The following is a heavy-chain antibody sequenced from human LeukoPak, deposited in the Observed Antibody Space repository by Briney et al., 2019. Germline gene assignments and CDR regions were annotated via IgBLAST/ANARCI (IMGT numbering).Heavy chain of an antibody. J-gene: IGHJ4*02. D-gene: IGHD3-22*01. CDR3: ANSYYESPLYYFVY. V-gene: IGHV3-23*01. Sequence: TGGSLRLSCAASGFTFSSYAMNWVRQAPGKGLEWVSAISGSGGSTYYADSVKGRFTISIDNSKNTLYLQMNSLRAEETAVYYCANSYYESPLYYFVYWGQGTLVTVSS. CDR2: ISGSGGST. CDR1: GFTFSSYA.